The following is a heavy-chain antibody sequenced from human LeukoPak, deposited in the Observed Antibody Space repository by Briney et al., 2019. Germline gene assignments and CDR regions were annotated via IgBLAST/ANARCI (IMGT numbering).Heavy chain of an antibody. CDR3: ARHVSGYSYFDY. Sequence: GESLKISCKGSGYTFTSYWIGWVRQMPGKGLEWMGIIHPGDSDTRHSPSFQGQVTISADKSINTAYLQWSSLKASDTAMYYCARHVSGYSYFDYWGQGTLVTVSS. CDR1: GYTFTSYW. J-gene: IGHJ4*02. V-gene: IGHV5-51*01. CDR2: IHPGDSDT. D-gene: IGHD5-12*01.